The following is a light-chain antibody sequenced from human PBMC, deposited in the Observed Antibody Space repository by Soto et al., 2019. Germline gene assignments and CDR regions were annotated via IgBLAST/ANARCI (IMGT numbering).Light chain of an antibody. CDR1: SGSIASNY. Sequence: NFMLTQPHSVSESPGKTVTISCTRSSGSIASNYVQWYQQRPGSSPTTVIYEDNQRPSGVPDRFSGSIDSSSNSASLTISGLKTEDEADYCCQSFDSSDQVFGGGTKLTAL. V-gene: IGLV6-57*01. CDR2: EDN. CDR3: QSFDSSDQV. J-gene: IGLJ3*02.